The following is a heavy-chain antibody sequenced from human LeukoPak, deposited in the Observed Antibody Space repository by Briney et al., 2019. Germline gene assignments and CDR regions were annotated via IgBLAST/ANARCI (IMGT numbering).Heavy chain of an antibody. D-gene: IGHD3-10*01. CDR2: IYHSGST. V-gene: IGHV4-39*01. J-gene: IGHJ6*03. CDR1: GGSISSSSYY. Sequence: PSETLSLTCTVSGGSISSSSYYWGWIRQPPGKGLEWIGSIYHSGSTYYNPSLKSRVTISVDTSKNQFSLKLSSVTAADTAVYYCARYGSGSYYSLYYYYYMDVWGKGTTVTISS. CDR3: ARYGSGSYYSLYYYYYMDV.